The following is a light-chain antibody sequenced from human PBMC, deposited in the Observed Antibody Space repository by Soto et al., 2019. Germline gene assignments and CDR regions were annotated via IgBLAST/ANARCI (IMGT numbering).Light chain of an antibody. CDR3: QQYGGVPYT. V-gene: IGKV3-20*01. CDR2: GAS. Sequence: EIVLTQSPGTLSLSPGQRVTLSCRASESISREYLAWYQQRLGQAPRLLIYGASSGATGIPDWFSGSGSGRDFTLTISRLEPEDFAIYDCQQYGGVPYTFGQGTKLEIK. CDR1: ESISREY. J-gene: IGKJ2*01.